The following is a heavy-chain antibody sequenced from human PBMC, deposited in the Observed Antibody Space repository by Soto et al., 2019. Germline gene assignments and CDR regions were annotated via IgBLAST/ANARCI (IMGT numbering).Heavy chain of an antibody. CDR1: GGTISSYY. CDR2: IYSRGSA. J-gene: IGHJ6*02. V-gene: IGHV4-4*09. Sequence: QVQLQESGPGLVKPSETLSLTCSVSGGTISSYYWGWIRQTPGKGLEWIGYIYSRGSASYNPSLKSRATISVDTSKNQCSLRLSSVTATDTAVYYCATGRISRGLDVWGQGTTITVSS. CDR3: ATGRISRGLDV.